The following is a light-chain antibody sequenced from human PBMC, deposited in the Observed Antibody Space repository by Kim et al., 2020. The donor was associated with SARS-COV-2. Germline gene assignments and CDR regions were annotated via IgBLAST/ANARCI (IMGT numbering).Light chain of an antibody. CDR1: QSVSSN. V-gene: IGKV3-15*01. CDR2: RAS. CDR3: QHYDSWPLA. Sequence: VPPGERATLSCRADQSVSSNLAWYQQNPGQAPRLLVYRASTRATGIPARFSGSGSGTEFTLTISSLQSEDFAVYFCQHYDSWPLAFGGGTKVDIK. J-gene: IGKJ4*01.